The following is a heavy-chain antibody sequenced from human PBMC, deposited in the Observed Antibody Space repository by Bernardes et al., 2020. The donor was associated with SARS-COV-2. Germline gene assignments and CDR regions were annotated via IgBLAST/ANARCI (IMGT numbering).Heavy chain of an antibody. V-gene: IGHV1-8*01. D-gene: IGHD6-19*01. CDR3: ARGGVLGGWFPFDY. CDR1: GYTFTSYD. CDR2: INPNTGNT. J-gene: IGHJ4*02. Sequence: ASVKVSCKASGYTFTSYDINWVRQATGQGREWMGWINPNTGNTGYAQKFQGRVTMTRNTSISTAYMELSSLRSEDTAVYYCARGGVLGGWFPFDYWGQGTLVTVSS.